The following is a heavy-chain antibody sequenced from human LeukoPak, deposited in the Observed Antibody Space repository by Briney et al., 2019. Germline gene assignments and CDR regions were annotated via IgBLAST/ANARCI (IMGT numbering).Heavy chain of an antibody. CDR1: GGSITVYY. V-gene: IGHV4-39*01. CDR2: IYYSGST. CDR3: ARLDYSDIYFDY. D-gene: IGHD3-22*01. Sequence: SETLSLTCSVSGGSITVYYWNWIRQPPGKGLEWIGSIYYSGSTYYNPSLKSRVTISVDTSKNQFSLKLSSVTAADTAVYYCARLDYSDIYFDYWGQGALVTVSS. J-gene: IGHJ4*02.